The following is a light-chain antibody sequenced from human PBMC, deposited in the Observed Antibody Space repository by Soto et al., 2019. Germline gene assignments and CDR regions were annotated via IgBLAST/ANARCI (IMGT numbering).Light chain of an antibody. Sequence: DIQVTQSPSSLTASVGDRVSITCRASQSISNSLNWFQQNPGKAPKLLISTTSSLQSGVPSRFSGSGSGTDFTLTISSLQPEDFATYYCQQSYTTPWTFGQGTKLEIK. CDR2: TTS. CDR1: QSISNS. V-gene: IGKV1-39*01. CDR3: QQSYTTPWT. J-gene: IGKJ1*01.